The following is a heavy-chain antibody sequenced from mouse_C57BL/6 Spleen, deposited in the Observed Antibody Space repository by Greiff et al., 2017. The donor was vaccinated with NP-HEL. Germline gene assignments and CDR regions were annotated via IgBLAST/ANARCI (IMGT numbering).Heavy chain of an antibody. D-gene: IGHD4-1*01. Sequence: DVHLVESGGDLVKPGGSLKLSCAASGFTFSSYGMSWVRQTPDKRLEWVATISSGGSYTYYPDSVKGRFTISRDNAKNTLYLQMSSLKSEDTAMYYCARQIGTGYFDVWGTGTTVTVSS. CDR3: ARQIGTGYFDV. V-gene: IGHV5-6*01. CDR2: ISSGGSYT. CDR1: GFTFSSYG. J-gene: IGHJ1*03.